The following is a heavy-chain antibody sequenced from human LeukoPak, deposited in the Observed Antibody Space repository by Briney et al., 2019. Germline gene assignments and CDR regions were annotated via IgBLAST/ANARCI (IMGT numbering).Heavy chain of an antibody. D-gene: IGHD3-9*01. CDR1: GFTVSSNY. Sequence: QAGGSLRLSCAASGFTVSSNYMSWVRQAPGKGLEWVANIKYDGNEKYYVGSVKGRFTIPRDNAKNSVYLQMNSLTAADTAVYYCARGKVDFAFWGQGTLVTVSS. CDR3: ARGKVDFAF. CDR2: IKYDGNEK. V-gene: IGHV3-7*01. J-gene: IGHJ4*02.